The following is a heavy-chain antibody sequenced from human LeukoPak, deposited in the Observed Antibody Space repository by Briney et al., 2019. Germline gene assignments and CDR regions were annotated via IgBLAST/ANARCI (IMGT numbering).Heavy chain of an antibody. CDR3: ARVTYGSGTYGAFDY. D-gene: IGHD3-10*01. CDR2: ISGSGDNT. J-gene: IGHJ4*02. Sequence: GGSLRLSCAASGFTFSTYTMNWVRQAPGKGLEWVSTISGSGDNTYYADSVKGRFTISRDNSKNTLYLQMNSLRAEDTAVYYCARVTYGSGTYGAFDYWGQGTLVTVSS. V-gene: IGHV3-23*01. CDR1: GFTFSTYT.